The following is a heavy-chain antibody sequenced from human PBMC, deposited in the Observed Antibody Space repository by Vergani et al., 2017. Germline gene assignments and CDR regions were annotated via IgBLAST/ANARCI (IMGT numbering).Heavy chain of an antibody. V-gene: IGHV3-11*01. D-gene: IGHD5-24*01. CDR3: ARDHRDYNNYPRSFDI. CDR2: ISNSGNTI. Sequence: QVQLVESGGGLVKPGGSLRLSCAASGFGFSDHYMTWIRQAPGKGLEWVSYISNSGNTIEYADSVKGRFSISRDNAKSSLFLQMDSLRAEDTAVYYCARDHRDYNNYPRSFDIWGQGSMVTVSS. J-gene: IGHJ3*02. CDR1: GFGFSDHY.